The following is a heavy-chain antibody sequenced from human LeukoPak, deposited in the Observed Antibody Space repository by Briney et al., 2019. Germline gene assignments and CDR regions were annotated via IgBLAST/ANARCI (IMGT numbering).Heavy chain of an antibody. Sequence: SETLSLTCTVSGGSISSGSYYWSWIRQPAGKGLEWIGRIYTSGSANYNPSLKSRVTISVDTSKNQYSLKLSSVTAADTAVYYCARDPYYDFWSGGFDPWGQGTLVTVSS. CDR1: GGSISSGSYY. J-gene: IGHJ5*02. CDR3: ARDPYYDFWSGGFDP. CDR2: IYTSGSA. D-gene: IGHD3-3*01. V-gene: IGHV4-61*02.